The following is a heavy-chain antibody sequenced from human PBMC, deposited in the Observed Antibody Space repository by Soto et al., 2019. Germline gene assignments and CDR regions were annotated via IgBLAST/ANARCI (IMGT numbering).Heavy chain of an antibody. J-gene: IGHJ4*02. CDR1: GFTFNTYA. D-gene: IGHD6-13*01. Sequence: GGSLRLSCAASGFTFNTYAMNWVRQAPGRGLEWVSAISADGAGTYYADSVKGRFTISRDNSKNTLSLQMNSLRAEDTAIFYCARISSSSCTDYWGQGTLVTVSS. CDR3: ARISSSSCTDY. CDR2: ISADGAGT. V-gene: IGHV3-23*01.